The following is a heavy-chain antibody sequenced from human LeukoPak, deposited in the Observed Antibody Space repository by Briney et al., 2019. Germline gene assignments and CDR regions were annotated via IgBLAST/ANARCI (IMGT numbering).Heavy chain of an antibody. CDR1: GFTFSSYA. V-gene: IGHV3-23*01. Sequence: GGSLRLSRAASGFTFSSYAMSWVRQAPGKGLEWVSASSGSGGSTYYADSVKGRFTISRDNSKNTLYLQMNSLRAEDTAVYYCAKGPTVLAGAGIATDYWGQGTLVTLSS. CDR3: AKGPTVLAGAGIATDY. CDR2: SSGSGGST. J-gene: IGHJ4*02. D-gene: IGHD6-13*01.